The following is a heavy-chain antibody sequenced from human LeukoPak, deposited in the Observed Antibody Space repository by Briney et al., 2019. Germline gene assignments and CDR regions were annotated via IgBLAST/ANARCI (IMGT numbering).Heavy chain of an antibody. Sequence: PETLSLTSTVSSGSLYRYNWSWMRPPPGKGLEWIGYVYYSGSTNFNPSLESRVTISVDTAKNQFALKLTSVTAADTAIYYCARGGYYFDYWGQGSLVTVSS. CDR1: SGSLYRYN. V-gene: IGHV4-59*01. J-gene: IGHJ4*02. CDR2: VYYSGST. CDR3: ARGGYYFDY.